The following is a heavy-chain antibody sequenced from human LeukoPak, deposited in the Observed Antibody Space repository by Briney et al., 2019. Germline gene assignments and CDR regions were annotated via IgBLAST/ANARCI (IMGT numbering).Heavy chain of an antibody. CDR3: ARALGGYSYGYYYYYMDV. D-gene: IGHD5-18*01. Sequence: GGSLRLSCAASGFTFSSYGMHWVRQAPGKGLEWVAVISYDGSNKYYADSVKGRFTISRDNSKNTLYLQMNSLRAEDTAVYYCARALGGYSYGYYYYYMDVWGKGTTVTISS. J-gene: IGHJ6*03. CDR1: GFTFSSYG. V-gene: IGHV3-30*03. CDR2: ISYDGSNK.